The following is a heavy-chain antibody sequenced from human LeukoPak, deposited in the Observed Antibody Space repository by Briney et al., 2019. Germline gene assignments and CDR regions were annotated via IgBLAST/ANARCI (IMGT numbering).Heavy chain of an antibody. Sequence: GGSLRLSCAASGFTFTSYAMSWVRQAPGKGLQWVSTISGNGNSRKYADSVKGRFTIARDNSKNTLYLQMDSLRADDTAVYYCAEESPSFDYWGQGTLVTVSS. V-gene: IGHV3-23*01. J-gene: IGHJ4*02. CDR1: GFTFTSYA. CDR3: AEESPSFDY. CDR2: ISGNGNSR.